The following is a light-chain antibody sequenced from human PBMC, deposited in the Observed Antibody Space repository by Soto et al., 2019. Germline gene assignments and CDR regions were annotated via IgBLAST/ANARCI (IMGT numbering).Light chain of an antibody. V-gene: IGKV1-39*01. Sequence: DIQMTQSPSSLSASVGDRVTITCRASQSISSYLNWYQQKPGKAPKLLIYAASSLQSGVPSRFXGRAPGTDFTLYISSLQPEDIATYYCQQSYSTPTWTFGQGTKVEIK. CDR1: QSISSY. CDR3: QQSYSTPTWT. CDR2: AAS. J-gene: IGKJ1*01.